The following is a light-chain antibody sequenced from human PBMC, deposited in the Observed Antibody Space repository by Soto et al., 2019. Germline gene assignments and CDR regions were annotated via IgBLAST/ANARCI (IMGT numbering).Light chain of an antibody. V-gene: IGKV1-5*01. CDR3: QQYKNYLT. J-gene: IGKJ1*01. CDR1: QSVSIW. Sequence: DIQMTQSPSTLSASVGDRVTFPCRASQSVSIWLAWYQQKPGKAPKLLISGASTLESGVPSRFSGSGSGTEFTLTISSLQPDDFATYYCQQYKNYLTFGQGTKVDIK. CDR2: GAS.